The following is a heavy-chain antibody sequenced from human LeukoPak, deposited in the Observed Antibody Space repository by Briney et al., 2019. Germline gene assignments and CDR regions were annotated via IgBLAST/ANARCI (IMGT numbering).Heavy chain of an antibody. CDR2: IIPILGIA. V-gene: IGHV1-69*04. CDR1: GGTFSSYA. Sequence: SVKVSCKASGGTFSSYAISWVRQAPGQGLEWMGRIIPILGIANYAQKFQGRVTITADKSTSTAYMELSSLRSEDTAVYYCARASTPYYDSSGYYYYFDHWGQGTLVTVSS. CDR3: ARASTPYYDSSGYYYYFDH. D-gene: IGHD3-22*01. J-gene: IGHJ4*02.